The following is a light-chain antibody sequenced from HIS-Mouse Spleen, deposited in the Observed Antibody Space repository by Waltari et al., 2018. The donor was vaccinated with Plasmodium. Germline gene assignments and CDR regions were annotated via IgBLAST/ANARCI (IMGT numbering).Light chain of an antibody. Sequence: QSALTQPASVSGSPGQSITISCTGPSSDVGGYNYVSWSQQHPGKAPKLMIYDVSNRPSGVSNRFSGSKSGNTASLTISGLQAEDEADYYCSSYTSSSTLNYVFGTGTKVTVL. CDR1: SSDVGGYNY. J-gene: IGLJ1*01. CDR2: DVS. CDR3: SSYTSSSTLNYV. V-gene: IGLV2-14*03.